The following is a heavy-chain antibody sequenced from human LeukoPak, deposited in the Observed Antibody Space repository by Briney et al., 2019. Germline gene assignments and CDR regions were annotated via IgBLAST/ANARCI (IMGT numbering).Heavy chain of an antibody. D-gene: IGHD6-19*01. Sequence: ASVKVSCKASGYTFTGYYIHWVRQAPGQGLEWMGWINPNSGGTNYAQKFQGRVTMTRDTSISTAYMELSRLRSDDTAVYYCARLAVAGIYYFDYWGQGTLVTVSS. CDR2: INPNSGGT. CDR1: GYTFTGYY. J-gene: IGHJ4*02. CDR3: ARLAVAGIYYFDY. V-gene: IGHV1-2*02.